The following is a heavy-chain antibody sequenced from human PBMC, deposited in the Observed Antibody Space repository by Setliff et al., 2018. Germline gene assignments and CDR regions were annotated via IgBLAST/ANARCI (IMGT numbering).Heavy chain of an antibody. CDR1: GYTFTSYG. D-gene: IGHD1-7*01. J-gene: IGHJ3*02. Sequence: ASVKVSCKASGYTFTSYGISWVRQAPGQGLEWMGWINPNSGGTNYAQKFQGWVTMTRDTSISTAYMELSRLRSDDTAVYYCARGPAGTYAFDIWGQGTMVTVS. CDR3: ARGPAGTYAFDI. V-gene: IGHV1-2*04. CDR2: INPNSGGT.